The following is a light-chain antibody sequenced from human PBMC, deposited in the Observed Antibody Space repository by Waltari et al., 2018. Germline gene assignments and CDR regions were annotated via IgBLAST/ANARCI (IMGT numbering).Light chain of an antibody. V-gene: IGKV3-11*01. CDR1: QSVSIY. J-gene: IGKJ2*01. Sequence: EIVLTQSHATLSLSPGERATLSCRASQSVSIYLAWYQQKPGQAPRLPIYDASNRATGIPARFSGSGSGTDFTLTISSLEPEDFAVYYCQQRSNWPSYTFGQGTKLEIK. CDR2: DAS. CDR3: QQRSNWPSYT.